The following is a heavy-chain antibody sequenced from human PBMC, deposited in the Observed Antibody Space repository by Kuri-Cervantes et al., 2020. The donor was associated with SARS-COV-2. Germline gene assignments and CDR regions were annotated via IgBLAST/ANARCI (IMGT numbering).Heavy chain of an antibody. CDR2: ISSNGGST. V-gene: IGHV3-64*01. D-gene: IGHD3-3*01. Sequence: GESLKISCAASGFTFSSYAMHLVRQAPGKGLEYVSAISSNGGSTYYANSVKGRFTISRDNSKNSLLLQMNSLRAGDTAVYYCCLTSGRSGYYGCNYWGQGTLVTVSS. CDR3: CLTSGRSGYYGCNY. J-gene: IGHJ4*02. CDR1: GFTFSSYA.